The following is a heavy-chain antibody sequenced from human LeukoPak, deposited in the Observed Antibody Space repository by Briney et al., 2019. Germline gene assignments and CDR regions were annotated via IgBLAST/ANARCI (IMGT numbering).Heavy chain of an antibody. J-gene: IGHJ4*02. CDR2: IRSKADSYTT. D-gene: IGHD6-13*01. Sequence: GESLRLSCAASGFTFGGSAMHWVRQASGKGLEWLGRIRSKADSYTTAYAASVKGRFIVSRDDSKNTAYLQMNSLKTEDTAVYYCRAAADLNDYWGQGTLVTVSS. V-gene: IGHV3-73*01. CDR3: RAAADLNDY. CDR1: GFTFGGSA.